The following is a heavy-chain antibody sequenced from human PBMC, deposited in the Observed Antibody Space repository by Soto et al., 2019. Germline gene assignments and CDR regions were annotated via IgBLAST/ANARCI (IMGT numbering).Heavy chain of an antibody. CDR2: IKQGGSEN. V-gene: IGHV3-7*03. J-gene: IGHJ3*02. D-gene: IGHD6-19*01. CDR1: GFTFSSSW. CDR3: AREGIAVAANDAFDI. Sequence: AVTRRLSCAASGFTFSSSWMSCVRQAPGKGLESVANIKQGGSENNYVDSVKGRFTISRDNANNSLYLQMNMLRAEDTAVYYCAREGIAVAANDAFDIWGQGTMVTVSS.